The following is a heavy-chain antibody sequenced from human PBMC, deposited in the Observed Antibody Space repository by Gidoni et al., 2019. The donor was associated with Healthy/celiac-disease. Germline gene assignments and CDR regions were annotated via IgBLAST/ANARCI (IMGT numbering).Heavy chain of an antibody. D-gene: IGHD2-15*01. J-gene: IGHJ4*02. CDR3: ARHPVAATPRGMDG. CDR2: MGPRYSDS. Sequence: EVQLVQSGAEVKKPGESLRISCKGSGYSFTSYWISWVRQMPGKGLEWMGRMGPRYSDSNYCPSFQGHVTISADKSISTAYLQWSSLKASDTAMYYCARHPVAATPRGMDGWGQGTLVTVSS. V-gene: IGHV5-10-1*03. CDR1: GYSFTSYW.